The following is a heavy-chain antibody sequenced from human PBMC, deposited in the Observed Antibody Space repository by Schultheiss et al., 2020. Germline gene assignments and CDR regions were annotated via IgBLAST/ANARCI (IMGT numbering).Heavy chain of an antibody. Sequence: ASVKVSCKASGFTFTSSAMQWVRQAPGQGLEWMGWISAYNGNTNYAQKLQGRVTMTTDTSTSTAYMELRSLRSDDTAVYYCARRCRSGGSCYYFDYWGQGTLVTVSS. V-gene: IGHV1-18*01. CDR3: ARRCRSGGSCYYFDY. CDR2: ISAYNGNT. CDR1: GFTFTSSA. D-gene: IGHD2-15*01. J-gene: IGHJ4*02.